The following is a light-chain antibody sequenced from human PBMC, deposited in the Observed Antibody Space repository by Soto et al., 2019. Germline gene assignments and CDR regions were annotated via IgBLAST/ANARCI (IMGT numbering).Light chain of an antibody. CDR1: SSNIGAGYD. J-gene: IGLJ3*02. V-gene: IGLV1-40*01. CDR2: RNS. Sequence: QFVLTQPPSVSGAPGQRVTISCTGSSSNIGAGYDVHWYQQLPGTAPKLLIYRNSNRPSGVPDRFSGSKSGTSASLAITGLQAEDEADYYCQSYDSSLSGSVFGGGTKLTVL. CDR3: QSYDSSLSGSV.